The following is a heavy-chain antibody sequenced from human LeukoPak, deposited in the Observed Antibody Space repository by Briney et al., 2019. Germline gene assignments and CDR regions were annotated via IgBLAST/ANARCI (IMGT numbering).Heavy chain of an antibody. CDR3: ARGPVLLWFGEFDY. Sequence: ASVKVSCKASGYTFTGYYMHWVRQAPGQGLEWMGWISAYNGNTNYAQKLQGRVTMTTDTSTSTAYMELRSLRSDDTAVYYCARGPVLLWFGEFDYWGQGTLVTVSS. CDR2: ISAYNGNT. V-gene: IGHV1-18*04. J-gene: IGHJ4*02. CDR1: GYTFTGYY. D-gene: IGHD3-10*01.